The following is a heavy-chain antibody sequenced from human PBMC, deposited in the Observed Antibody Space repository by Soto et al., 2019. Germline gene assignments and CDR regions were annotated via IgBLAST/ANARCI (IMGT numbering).Heavy chain of an antibody. D-gene: IGHD5-12*01. V-gene: IGHV4-34*01. CDR2: VKDGGST. Sequence: QVQLQQWGAGLLKPSETLSLTCTVNGGSLTGYYWSWIRQPPGKGLEWIGEVKDGGSTNYSPSLRVRVSISADTSKNHFSLRLISVTAADTAVYFCARGQEGIVATHWDQGALVTVSS. CDR3: ARGQEGIVATH. CDR1: GGSLTGYY. J-gene: IGHJ4*02.